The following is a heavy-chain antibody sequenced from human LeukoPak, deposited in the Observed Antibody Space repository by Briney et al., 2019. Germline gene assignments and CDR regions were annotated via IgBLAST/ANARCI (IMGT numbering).Heavy chain of an antibody. J-gene: IGHJ4*02. D-gene: IGHD6-6*01. CDR1: GYTFTSYG. CDR3: ARGLARASPVDY. V-gene: IGHV1-18*03. Sequence: ASVKVSCKASGYTFTSYGISWVRQAPGQGLEWMGWISAYNGNTNYAQKLQGRVTMTTDTSTSTAYMELSSLRSEDMAVYYCARGLARASPVDYWGQGTLVTVSS. CDR2: ISAYNGNT.